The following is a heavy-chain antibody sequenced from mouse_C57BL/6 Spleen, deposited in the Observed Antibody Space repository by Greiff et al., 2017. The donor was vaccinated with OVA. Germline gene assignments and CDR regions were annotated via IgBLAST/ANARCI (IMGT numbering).Heavy chain of an antibody. V-gene: IGHV14-4*01. J-gene: IGHJ2*01. Sequence: VQLQQSGAELVRPGASVKLSCTASGFNIKDDYMHWVKQRPEQGLEWIGWIDPENGDTEYASKFQGKATIPADTSSNTAYLQLSSLTSADTAVYYCTFMVDYFDYWGQGTTLTVSS. CDR2: IDPENGDT. CDR3: TFMVDYFDY. D-gene: IGHD2-2*01. CDR1: GFNIKDDY.